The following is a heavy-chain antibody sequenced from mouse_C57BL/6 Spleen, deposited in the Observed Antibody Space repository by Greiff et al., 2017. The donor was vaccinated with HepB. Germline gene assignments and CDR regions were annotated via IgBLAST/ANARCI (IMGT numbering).Heavy chain of an antibody. V-gene: IGHV8-8*01. CDR1: GFSLSTFGMG. CDR2: IWWDDDK. CDR3: APLQTAQAYWFAY. D-gene: IGHD3-2*02. Sequence: QVTLKESGPGILQPSQTLSLTCSFSGFSLSTFGMGVGWIRQPSGKGLEWLAHIWWDDDKYYNPALKSRLTISKDTSKNQVFLKIANVDTADTATFYCAPLQTAQAYWFAYWGQGTLVTVSA. J-gene: IGHJ3*01.